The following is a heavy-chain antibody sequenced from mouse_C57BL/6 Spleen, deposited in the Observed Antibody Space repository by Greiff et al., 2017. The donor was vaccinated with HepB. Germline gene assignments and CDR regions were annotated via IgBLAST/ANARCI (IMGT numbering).Heavy chain of an antibody. CDR2: IWGGGST. CDR1: GFSLTSYG. V-gene: IGHV2-9*01. J-gene: IGHJ4*01. CDR3: AKRTRVVAGAMDY. Sequence: VMLVESGPGLVAPSQSLSITCTVSGFSLTSYGVDWVRQPPGKGLEWLRVIWGGGSTNYNSALMSRLSISKDNSKSQVFLKMNSLQTDDTAMYYCAKRTRVVAGAMDYWGQGTSVTVSS. D-gene: IGHD1-1*01.